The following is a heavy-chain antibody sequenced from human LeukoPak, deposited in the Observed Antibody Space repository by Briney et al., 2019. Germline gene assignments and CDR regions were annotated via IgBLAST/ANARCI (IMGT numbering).Heavy chain of an antibody. J-gene: IGHJ4*02. Sequence: ASVKVSCKASGGTFSSYAFSWVRQAPGQGLEWMGWINAGNGNTKYSQKFQGRVTITRDTSASTAYMELSSLRSEDTAVYYCARDPGDRGGSGWYSHFDYWGQGTLVTVSS. CDR1: GGTFSSYA. V-gene: IGHV1-3*01. CDR3: ARDPGDRGGSGWYSHFDY. CDR2: INAGNGNT. D-gene: IGHD6-19*01.